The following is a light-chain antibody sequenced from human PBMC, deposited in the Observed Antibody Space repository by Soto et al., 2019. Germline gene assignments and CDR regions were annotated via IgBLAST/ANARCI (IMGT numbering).Light chain of an antibody. CDR2: DAS. V-gene: IGKV3D-20*02. Sequence: EIVLTQSPGTLSLSPGERATLSCRASQSVSSSYLAWYQQKAGQAPWLIIYDASRRAAGIPDRISGSGSGTDFTLTISRLEAEDSAVYYCQQRSNWPSITFGQGTGLEIK. CDR1: QSVSSSY. CDR3: QQRSNWPSIT. J-gene: IGKJ5*01.